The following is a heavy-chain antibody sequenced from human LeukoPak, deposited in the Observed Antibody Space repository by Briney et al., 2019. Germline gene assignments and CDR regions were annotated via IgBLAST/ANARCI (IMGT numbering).Heavy chain of an antibody. CDR2: IYTSGST. D-gene: IGHD4-17*01. J-gene: IGHJ4*02. V-gene: IGHV4-4*09. CDR3: ARHRLRGEFGY. CDR1: GGSISSYY. Sequence: PSETLSLTCTVSGGSISSYYWSWIRQPPGKGLEWIGYIYTSGSTNYNPSLKGRVTISVDTSKNQFSLKLSSVTAADTAVYYCARHRLRGEFGYWGQGTLVTVSS.